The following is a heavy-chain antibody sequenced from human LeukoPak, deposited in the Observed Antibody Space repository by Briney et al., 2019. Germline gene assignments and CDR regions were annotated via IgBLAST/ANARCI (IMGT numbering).Heavy chain of an antibody. CDR2: ISSSNTYI. CDR3: ARGFSSQSPFDY. CDR1: GLTFSSYI. D-gene: IGHD2/OR15-2a*01. J-gene: IGHJ4*02. V-gene: IGHV3-21*06. Sequence: PGGSLILSCAASGLTFSSYIMNWVRPAPRKGLEWVSSISSSNTYIYYADSVRGRFTISRDNAKNSLYLQMNSLRAEDTAVFYCARGFSSQSPFDYWGQGTLVTVSS.